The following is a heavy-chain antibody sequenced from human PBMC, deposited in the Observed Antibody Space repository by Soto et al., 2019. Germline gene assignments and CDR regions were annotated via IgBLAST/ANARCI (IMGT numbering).Heavy chain of an antibody. D-gene: IGHD6-6*01. CDR2: SSWDGGST. J-gene: IGHJ4*02. V-gene: IGHV3-43*01. CDR3: AKASSSGDYFDY. CDR1: GFSFDDFI. Sequence: GGSLRLSCAASGFSFDDFIMHWVRQAPGKGLEWVSLSSWDGGSTYYADSVRGRFTISRDNSKDSLYLQMNSLRTEDTALYYCAKASSSGDYFDYWGQGTLVTVSS.